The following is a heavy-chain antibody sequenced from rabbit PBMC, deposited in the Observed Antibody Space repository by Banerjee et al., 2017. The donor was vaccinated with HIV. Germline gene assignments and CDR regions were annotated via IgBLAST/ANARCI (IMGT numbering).Heavy chain of an antibody. Sequence: QEQLVESGGGLVPLGGSLKLTCKASGIDFSSSFWISWVRQTPGKGLEWIGCIYPTYGATDYASWVNGRFTISLDNAQNTVFLQMTSLTAADTANYFCARGLVAGVLDLWGQGTLVTVS. CDR2: IYPTYGAT. D-gene: IGHD3-3*01. CDR1: GIDFSSSFW. J-gene: IGHJ3*01. CDR3: ARGLVAGVLDL. V-gene: IGHV1S43*01.